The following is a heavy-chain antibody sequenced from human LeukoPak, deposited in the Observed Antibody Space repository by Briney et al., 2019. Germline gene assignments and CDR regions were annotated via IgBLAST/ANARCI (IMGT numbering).Heavy chain of an antibody. V-gene: IGHV4-34*01. CDR2: INHSGST. J-gene: IGHJ4*02. CDR3: ARATYYYGSGSSRPFDY. Sequence: SETLSLTCAVYGGSFSGYYWSWIRQPPGKGLEWIGEINHSGSTNYNPSLKSRVTISVDTSKNQFSLKLSSVTGADTAVYYCARATYYYGSGSSRPFDYWGQGTLVTVSS. CDR1: GGSFSGYY. D-gene: IGHD3-10*01.